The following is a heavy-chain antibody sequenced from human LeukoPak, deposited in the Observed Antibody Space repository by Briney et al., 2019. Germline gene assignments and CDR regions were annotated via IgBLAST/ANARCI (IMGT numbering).Heavy chain of an antibody. D-gene: IGHD5-18*01. CDR3: AKGTQGYGHGAFDI. Sequence: SQTPSLTCTVSGGSISSGSYYWSWIRQPAGKGLEWIGRIYTSGSTNYNPSLKSRVTISVDTSKNQFSLKLSSVTTADTALYYCAKGTQGYGHGAFDIWGQGTMVTVSS. V-gene: IGHV4-61*02. CDR1: GGSISSGSYY. CDR2: IYTSGST. J-gene: IGHJ3*02.